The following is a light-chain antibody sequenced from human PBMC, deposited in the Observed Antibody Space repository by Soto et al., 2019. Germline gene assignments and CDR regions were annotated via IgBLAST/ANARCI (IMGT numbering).Light chain of an antibody. V-gene: IGKV3-15*01. J-gene: IGKJ1*01. CDR2: GAS. CDR1: QSISSRY. Sequence: EIVLTQSPGTLSLSPGERATLSCRASQSISSRYLVWYQQKPGQAPRLLIYGASTRATGVPGRFSGTGSGTEFTLTISSLQSEDSAVYYCQQYNHWWTFGQGTKVDIK. CDR3: QQYNHWWT.